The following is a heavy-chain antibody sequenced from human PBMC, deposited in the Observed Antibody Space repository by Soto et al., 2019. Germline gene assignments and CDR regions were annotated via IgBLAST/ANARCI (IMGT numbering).Heavy chain of an antibody. J-gene: IGHJ5*02. D-gene: IGHD3-22*01. Sequence: SETLSLTCTVSGGSITSNDYYWSWIRQHPGKGLEWIGNVYYSGSTNYNPSLKSRVTFSVDTSKNQFSLNLTSVTAADTAVYYCARWHYSHSHAYYYVRRDNWFDPWGQVILVPVSS. CDR1: GGSITSNDYY. CDR3: ARWHYSHSHAYYYVRRDNWFDP. CDR2: VYYSGST. V-gene: IGHV4-31*03.